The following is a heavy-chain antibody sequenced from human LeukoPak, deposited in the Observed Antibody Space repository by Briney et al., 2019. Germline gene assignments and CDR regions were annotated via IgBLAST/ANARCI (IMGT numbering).Heavy chain of an antibody. V-gene: IGHV4-39*01. D-gene: IGHD2-21*01. J-gene: IGHJ6*03. CDR2: FYYTGST. Sequence: KTSETLSLTCTVSGGSISSNGYYWGWIRQPPGKGLEWIGSFYYTGSTFYSPSLKSRVTISVDTSKNQFSLKLSSVTAADTAVYYCKRHAPYFGDAPYYYSMDVWGKGTTVTVSS. CDR3: KRHAPYFGDAPYYYSMDV. CDR1: GGSISSNGYY.